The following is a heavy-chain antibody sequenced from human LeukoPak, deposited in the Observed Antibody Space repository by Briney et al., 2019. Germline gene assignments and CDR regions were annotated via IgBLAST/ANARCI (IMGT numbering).Heavy chain of an antibody. V-gene: IGHV4-31*03. D-gene: IGHD5-18*01. CDR1: GDSINSGDHY. J-gene: IGHJ4*02. Sequence: SETLSLTCSVSGDSINSGDHYWSWIRQLPGKGLEYIAYIYNSDSAYYNPSLASRLTISGDTSKNQYSLNLTSVNAADTAVYYCARGRGYGYGSDHWGQGTLVTVSS. CDR3: ARGRGYGYGSDH. CDR2: IYNSDSA.